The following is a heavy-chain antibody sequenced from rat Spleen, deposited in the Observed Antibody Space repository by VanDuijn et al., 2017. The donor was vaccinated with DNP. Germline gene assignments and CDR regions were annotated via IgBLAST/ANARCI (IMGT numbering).Heavy chain of an antibody. J-gene: IGHJ2*01. D-gene: IGHD1-7*01. CDR1: GYSITSNY. Sequence: EVQLQESGSGLVKPSQSLSLTCSVTGYSITSNYWDWIRKFPGNKLEYIGHISYSGSTNYNPSLKSRLSITRDTSKNHFLLHLNSVTTEDTATYYCARWTRYFDYWGQGIMVTVSS. CDR2: ISYSGST. CDR3: ARWTRYFDY. V-gene: IGHV3-1*01.